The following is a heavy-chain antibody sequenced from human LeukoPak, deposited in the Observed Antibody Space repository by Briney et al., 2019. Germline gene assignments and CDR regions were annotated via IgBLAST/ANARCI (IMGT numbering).Heavy chain of an antibody. CDR1: GYTFTSYY. CDR2: IIPILGIA. J-gene: IGHJ4*02. V-gene: IGHV1-69*02. CDR3: ARPSVAGTEVANDY. Sequence: SVKVSCKASGYTFTSYYMHWVRQAPGQGLEWMGRIIPILGIANYAQKFQGRVTITADKSTSTAYMELSSLRSEDTAVYYCARPSVAGTEVANDYWGQGTLVTVSS. D-gene: IGHD6-19*01.